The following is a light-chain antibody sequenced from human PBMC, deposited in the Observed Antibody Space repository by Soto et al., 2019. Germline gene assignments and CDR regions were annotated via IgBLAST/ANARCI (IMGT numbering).Light chain of an antibody. V-gene: IGKV1-5*01. CDR2: DAS. CDR3: QQYNNWPRT. CDR1: QSINSW. J-gene: IGKJ1*01. Sequence: DIQMTQSPSTLSASVGDRVTVSCRASQSINSWLAWYQQKPGKAPKLLIYDASRLESGVPSRFSRSGSGTEFTLTISSLQSEEFAVYYCQQYNNWPRTFGQGTKVDIK.